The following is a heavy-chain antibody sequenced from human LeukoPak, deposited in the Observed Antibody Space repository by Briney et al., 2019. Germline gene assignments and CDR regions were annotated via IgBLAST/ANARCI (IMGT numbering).Heavy chain of an antibody. Sequence: PSETLSLTCTVSGGSISSYYWSWLRQPAGKGLEWIGRIYTSGSTNYNPSLTSRVTMSVDTSKNQFSLKLSSVTAADTAVYYCARDNHYYGSGSYWFDPWGQGTLVTVSS. CDR2: IYTSGST. CDR3: ARDNHYYGSGSYWFDP. V-gene: IGHV4-4*07. J-gene: IGHJ5*02. D-gene: IGHD3-10*01. CDR1: GGSISSYY.